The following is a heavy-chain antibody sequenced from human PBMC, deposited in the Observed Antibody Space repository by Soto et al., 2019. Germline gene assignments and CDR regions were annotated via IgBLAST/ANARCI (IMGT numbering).Heavy chain of an antibody. CDR3: ARQLAWSGYYGMDV. D-gene: IGHD3-3*01. CDR1: GGSISSGGYY. CDR2: IYYSGST. V-gene: IGHV4-31*03. J-gene: IGHJ6*02. Sequence: SETLSLTCTVSGGSISSGGYYWSWIRQHPGKGLEWIGYIYYSGSTYYNPSLRSRVTISVDTSKNQFSLKLSSVTAADTAVYYCARQLAWSGYYGMDVWGQGTTGTVS.